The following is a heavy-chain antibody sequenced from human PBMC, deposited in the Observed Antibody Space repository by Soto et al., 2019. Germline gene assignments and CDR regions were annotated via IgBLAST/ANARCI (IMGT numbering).Heavy chain of an antibody. CDR1: GYTFTTYG. D-gene: IGHD5-12*01. V-gene: IGHV1-18*01. CDR3: VSESEDMATIMLAY. Sequence: QVQMVQSGGEVKKPGASVKVSCKASGYTFTTYGISWVRQAPGQGLEWLGWISAYYGSTNYAQKVQGRVTMTRDTSTSTAYLELRSLRSDDTAVYYCVSESEDMATIMLAYWGQGTLVTVSS. CDR2: ISAYYGST. J-gene: IGHJ4*02.